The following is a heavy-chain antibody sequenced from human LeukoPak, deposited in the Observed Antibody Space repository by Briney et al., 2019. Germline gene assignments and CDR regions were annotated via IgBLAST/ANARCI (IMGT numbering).Heavy chain of an antibody. J-gene: IGHJ3*02. Sequence: GGSLRLSCAVPGFTFDDYAMHWVRQAPGKGLEWVSGISWNSGSIGYADSVKGRFTISRDNAKNSLYLQMNSLRAEDTALYYCATIGAFDIWGQGTMVTVSS. CDR1: GFTFDDYA. CDR2: ISWNSGSI. V-gene: IGHV3-9*01. D-gene: IGHD5-24*01. CDR3: ATIGAFDI.